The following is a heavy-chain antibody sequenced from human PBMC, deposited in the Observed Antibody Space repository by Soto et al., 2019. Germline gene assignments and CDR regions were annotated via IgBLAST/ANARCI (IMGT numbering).Heavy chain of an antibody. J-gene: IGHJ6*02. CDR1: GFPLSTYG. CDR2: ITGTGGNI. V-gene: IGHV3-23*01. CDR3: ARIRGYWYGLDV. Sequence: GGSLRLSCAASGFPLSTYGMTWVRQAPGKGLEWVSAITGTGGNIYYVDSVKGRFTSSRDNSKNMLYLQVNSLRVEDTAVYYCARIRGYWYGLDVWGQGTTVTVSS.